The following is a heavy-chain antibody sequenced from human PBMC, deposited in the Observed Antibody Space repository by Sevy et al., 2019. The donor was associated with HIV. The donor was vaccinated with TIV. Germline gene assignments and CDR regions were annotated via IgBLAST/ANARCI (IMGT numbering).Heavy chain of an antibody. V-gene: IGHV4-61*02. D-gene: IGHD7-27*01. CDR1: GGSISSGTYY. CDR2: IYTSGSS. CDR3: ARATPGVTSTSGAFVP. Sequence: SETLSLTCTVSGGSISSGTYYWNWIRQPAGKGLEWIGRIYTSGSSDYSPSLKRRVTMSIDTSKNQFSLKLSSLTAADTAVYYCARATPGVTSTSGAFVPWGQGTLVTFSS. J-gene: IGHJ5*02.